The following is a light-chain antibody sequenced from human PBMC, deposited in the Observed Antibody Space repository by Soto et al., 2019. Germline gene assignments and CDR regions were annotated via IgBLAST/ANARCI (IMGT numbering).Light chain of an antibody. V-gene: IGKV1-5*03. CDR2: KAS. J-gene: IGKJ4*01. CDR3: RQYGRSLGFA. CDR1: QTISSW. Sequence: DIQMTQSPSSLSASVGDRVTITCRASQTISSWLAWYQQKPGKAPKLLIFKASSLQTGVPSKFSGSGSGTVFTLTISRLEPEDFAVYYCRQYGRSLGFAFGGGTKVDIK.